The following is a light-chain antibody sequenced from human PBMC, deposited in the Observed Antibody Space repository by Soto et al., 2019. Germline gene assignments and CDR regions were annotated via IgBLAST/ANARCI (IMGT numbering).Light chain of an antibody. J-gene: IGLJ2*01. CDR2: VNSDGTH. Sequence: QSVLTQSPSASASLGASVKLTCTLSSGHRSYAIAWHQQKPEKGPRYLMKVNSDGTHTKGDGIPDRFSGSSSGAERYLTISSLQSEDEADYHCQTWGTGIVVFGGGTKLTVL. CDR3: QTWGTGIVV. V-gene: IGLV4-69*01. CDR1: SGHRSYA.